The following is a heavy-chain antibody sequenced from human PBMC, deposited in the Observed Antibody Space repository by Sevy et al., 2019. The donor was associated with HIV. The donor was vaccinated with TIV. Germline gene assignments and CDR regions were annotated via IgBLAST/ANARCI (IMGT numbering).Heavy chain of an antibody. J-gene: IGHJ4*02. V-gene: IGHV4-59*08. CDR2: IYYNGHI. D-gene: IGHD1-26*01. CDR1: SGSITSLY. CDR3: AGENAWGRGYS. Sequence: PKLKQASETLSLTCTVSSGSITSLYWNWIRQPPGKGLEWIANIYYNGHINYNPSLKSRVTLSLDTSKNQFSLRLSSVTAADTAMYYCAGENAWGRGYSWGQGTLVTVSS.